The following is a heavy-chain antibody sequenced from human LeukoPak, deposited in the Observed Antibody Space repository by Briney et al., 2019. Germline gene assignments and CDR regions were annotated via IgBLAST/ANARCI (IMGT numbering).Heavy chain of an antibody. D-gene: IGHD2-15*01. J-gene: IGHJ5*02. CDR2: INPNSGGT. Sequence: ASVKASCKASGYTFTGYYMHWVRQAPGQGLEWMGWINPNSGGTNYAQKFQGRVTMTRDTSISTAYMELSRLRSDDTAVYYCARGGGNYCSGGSCYWNWFDPWGQGTLVTVSS. CDR1: GYTFTGYY. V-gene: IGHV1-2*02. CDR3: ARGGGNYCSGGSCYWNWFDP.